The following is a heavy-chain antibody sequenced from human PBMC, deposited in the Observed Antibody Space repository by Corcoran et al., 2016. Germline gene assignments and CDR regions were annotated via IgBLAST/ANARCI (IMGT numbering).Heavy chain of an antibody. Sequence: EVQLAESGGGLVQPGGSLRLSCAASGFTFSSYWMSWVRQAPRKGLEWVANIKEDGSEKYYVDSVKGRFTISRDNAKNSLYLQMNSLRVEDTAVYYCARDTRGGWRYWCQGSLVTVSS. D-gene: IGHD6-19*01. V-gene: IGHV3-7*01. CDR1: GFTFSSYW. J-gene: IGHJ4*02. CDR3: ARDTRGGWRY. CDR2: IKEDGSEK.